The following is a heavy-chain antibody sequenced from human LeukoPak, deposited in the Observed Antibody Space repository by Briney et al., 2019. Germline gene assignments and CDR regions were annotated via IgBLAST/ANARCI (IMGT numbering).Heavy chain of an antibody. CDR1: GGSISSSSYY. Sequence: SETLSLTCTVSGGSISSSSYYWGWIRQPPGKGLEWIGSIYYSGGTYYNPSLKSRVTISVDTSKNQYSLKLSSVTAADTAVYYCARLYYDSSFDYWGQGTLVTVSS. J-gene: IGHJ4*02. D-gene: IGHD3-22*01. V-gene: IGHV4-39*01. CDR3: ARLYYDSSFDY. CDR2: IYYSGGT.